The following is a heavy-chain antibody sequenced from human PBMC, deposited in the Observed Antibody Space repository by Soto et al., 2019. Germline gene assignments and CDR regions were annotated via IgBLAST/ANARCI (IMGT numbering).Heavy chain of an antibody. CDR1: GFAVSSNY. Sequence: GSLRLSCAASGFAVSSNYMSWVRQAPGKGLEWVSVIYSGGSTYYADSVKGRFTISRDNSKNTLYLQMNSLRAEDTAVYYCARLRAAAAFDYGGEGTLVTV. CDR2: IYSGGST. J-gene: IGHJ4*02. CDR3: ARLRAAAAFDY. D-gene: IGHD6-25*01. V-gene: IGHV3-66*01.